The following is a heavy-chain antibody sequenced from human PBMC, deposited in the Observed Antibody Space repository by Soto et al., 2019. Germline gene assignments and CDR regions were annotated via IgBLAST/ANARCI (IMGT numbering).Heavy chain of an antibody. CDR1: GGSISSGGYY. CDR2: IYYSGST. D-gene: IGHD6-13*01. J-gene: IGHJ6*02. Sequence: TLSLTCTVSGGSISSGGYYWSWIRQHPGKGLEWIGYIYYSGSTYYNPSLKSRVTISVDTSKNQFSLKLSSVTAADTAVYYCARDRQGSSSWYGRYYHYYGMDVWGQGTTVTVSS. V-gene: IGHV4-31*03. CDR3: ARDRQGSSSWYGRYYHYYGMDV.